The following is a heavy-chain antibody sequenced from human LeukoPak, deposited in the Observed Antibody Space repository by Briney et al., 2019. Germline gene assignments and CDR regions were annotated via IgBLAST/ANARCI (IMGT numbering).Heavy chain of an antibody. D-gene: IGHD1-26*01. CDR1: GFTFSSYW. V-gene: IGHV3-7*04. Sequence: GGSLRLSCAASGFTFSSYWMSWVRQAPGKGLEWVANIKQDGSEKYYVDSVKGRFTISRDNAKNSLYLQMNSLRAEDTAVYYCARALVGATPYYYGMDVWGQGTTGTVSS. CDR3: ARALVGATPYYYGMDV. CDR2: IKQDGSEK. J-gene: IGHJ6*02.